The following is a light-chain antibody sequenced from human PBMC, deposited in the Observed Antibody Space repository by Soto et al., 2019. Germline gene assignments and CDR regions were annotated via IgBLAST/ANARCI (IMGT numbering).Light chain of an antibody. CDR3: QQYGSPPLT. CDR1: QSVTGSQ. Sequence: EIVLTQSPGTLSLSPGERATLSCRASQSVTGSQLAWYQQKVGQAPRLLMYGASSRATGIPDRFSGSGSGTDFTLTITRLEPEDFAVYYCQQYGSPPLTFGGGTKVDIK. CDR2: GAS. J-gene: IGKJ4*01. V-gene: IGKV3-20*01.